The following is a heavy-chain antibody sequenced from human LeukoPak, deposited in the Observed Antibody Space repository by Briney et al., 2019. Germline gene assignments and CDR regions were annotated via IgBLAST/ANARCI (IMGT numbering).Heavy chain of an antibody. Sequence: SETLSLTCTVSGGSISSYFWSWIRQPPGKGLEWIGYIYYSVSTNYNPSLKSRVTISVDTSKNQFSLRLSSVTAADTAVYYCARPYSSGWYGALDIWGQGTMVTVSS. J-gene: IGHJ3*02. CDR1: GGSISSYF. V-gene: IGHV4-59*08. D-gene: IGHD6-19*01. CDR3: ARPYSSGWYGALDI. CDR2: IYYSVST.